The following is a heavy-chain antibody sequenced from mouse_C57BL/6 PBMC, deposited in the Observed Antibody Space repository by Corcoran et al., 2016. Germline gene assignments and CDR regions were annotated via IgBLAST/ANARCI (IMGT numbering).Heavy chain of an antibody. Sequence: QIQLVQSGPELKKPGDTVKISCKASGYTFTTYGMSWVKQAPGKGLKWMGWINTYSGVPTYADDFKGRFAFSLETSASTAYLQINNLKNEDTATYFCARGLYYYVSSYYFDYWGQGPTLTVS. CDR3: ARGLYYYVSSYYFDY. J-gene: IGHJ2*01. CDR2: INTYSGVP. D-gene: IGHD1-1*01. V-gene: IGHV9-3*01. CDR1: GYTFTTYG.